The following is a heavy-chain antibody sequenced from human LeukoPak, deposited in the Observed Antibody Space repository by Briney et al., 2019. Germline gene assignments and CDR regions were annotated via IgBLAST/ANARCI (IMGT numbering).Heavy chain of an antibody. V-gene: IGHV3-23*01. CDR3: AMAVIGSGWTLDY. J-gene: IGHJ4*02. D-gene: IGHD6-19*01. Sequence: GGSLRLSCAASGFTFISYAMSWVRQAPGKGLEWVSSISGSGGRTSYADSMQGRFTISRDNSKNTLYLELNSLRAEDAAVYFCAMAVIGSGWTLDYWGQGTLVTVS. CDR2: ISGSGGRT. CDR1: GFTFISYA.